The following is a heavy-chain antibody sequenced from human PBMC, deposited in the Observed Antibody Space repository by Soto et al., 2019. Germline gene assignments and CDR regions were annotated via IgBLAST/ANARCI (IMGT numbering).Heavy chain of an antibody. CDR2: ISRPSNDI. D-gene: IGHD3-3*01. V-gene: IGHV3-9*01. CDR3: VKDLTIFPVVITDPLLDL. CDR1: GFNFEDYA. J-gene: IGHJ5*02. Sequence: EVQLVESGGGVVQPGVSLRVSCVASGFNFEDYAMHWVRQAPVKGLEWVAGISRPSNDIGHGGSVRGRFNISRENAKNFLYLQMSSLRTEDTALYFCVKDLTIFPVVITDPLLDLWGPGTLVTVSS.